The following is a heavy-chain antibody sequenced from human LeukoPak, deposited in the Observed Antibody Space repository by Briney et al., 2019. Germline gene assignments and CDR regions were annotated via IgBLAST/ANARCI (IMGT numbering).Heavy chain of an antibody. CDR3: AREFLYGSGSHQNWFDP. CDR2: ISAYNGNT. CDR1: GYTFTSYG. D-gene: IGHD3-10*01. J-gene: IGHJ5*02. Sequence: ASVTVSCKASGYTFTSYGISWVRQAPGQGLEWVGWISAYNGNTNYAQKLQSRVTMTTDTSTSTAYMELRSLRSDDTAVYYCAREFLYGSGSHQNWFDPWGQGTLVTVSS. V-gene: IGHV1-18*01.